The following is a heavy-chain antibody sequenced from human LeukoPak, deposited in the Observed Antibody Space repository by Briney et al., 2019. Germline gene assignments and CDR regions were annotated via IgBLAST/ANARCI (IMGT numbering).Heavy chain of an antibody. V-gene: IGHV3-7*01. CDR2: IKQDGSEK. J-gene: IGHJ4*02. D-gene: IGHD6-6*01. CDR1: GFTISSYW. Sequence: GGSLRLSCAASGFTISSYWMNWVRQAPGKGLEWVANIKQDGSEKKYVDSVKGRFTISRDNAKNSLYLQMNSLRAEDTAVYYCARDEGWGIAARRFYYGYWGQGTLVTVSS. CDR3: ARDEGWGIAARRFYYGY.